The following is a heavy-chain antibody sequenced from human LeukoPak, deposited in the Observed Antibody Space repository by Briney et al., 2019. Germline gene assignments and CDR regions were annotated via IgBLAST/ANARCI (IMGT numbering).Heavy chain of an antibody. CDR2: INHSGST. V-gene: IGHV4-34*01. CDR3: ARERSMVRGMSWFDP. J-gene: IGHJ5*02. Sequence: SETLSLTCAIYGGSFSGYSWSWVRQPPGKGLEWIGEINHSGSTNYNPSLESRVTISIDTSKNQFSLKLSSVTAADTAVYYCARERSMVRGMSWFDPWGQGTLVTVSS. CDR1: GGSFSGYS. D-gene: IGHD3-10*01.